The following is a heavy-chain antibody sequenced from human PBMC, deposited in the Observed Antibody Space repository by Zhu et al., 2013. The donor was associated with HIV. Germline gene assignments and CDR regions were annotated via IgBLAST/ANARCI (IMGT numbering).Heavy chain of an antibody. D-gene: IGHD5-12*01. CDR3: ASIVKPSGYGTTDY. V-gene: IGHV3-21*01. CDR1: GFTFSSYS. J-gene: IGHJ4*02. CDR2: ISSSSSYI. Sequence: VQLVESGGGLVKPGGSLRLSCAASGFTFSSYSMNWVRQAPGKGLEWVSSISSSSSYIYYADSVKGRFTISRDNAKNSLYLQMNSLRAEDTAVYYCASIVKPSGYGTTDYWGQGTLVTVSS.